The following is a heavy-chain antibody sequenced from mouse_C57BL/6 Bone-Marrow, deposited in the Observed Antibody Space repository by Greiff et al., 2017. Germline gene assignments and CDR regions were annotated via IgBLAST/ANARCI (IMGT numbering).Heavy chain of an antibody. V-gene: IGHV5-6*01. CDR3: ARQGRGYAMDY. CDR2: ISSGGSYT. J-gene: IGHJ4*01. CDR1: GFTFSSYG. Sequence: EVQGVESGGDLVKPGGPLKLSCAASGFTFSSYGMSWVRQTPDKRLEWVATISSGGSYTYYPDSVKGRFTISRDNAKNTLYLQMSSLKSEDTAMYYCARQGRGYAMDYWGQGTSVTVSS.